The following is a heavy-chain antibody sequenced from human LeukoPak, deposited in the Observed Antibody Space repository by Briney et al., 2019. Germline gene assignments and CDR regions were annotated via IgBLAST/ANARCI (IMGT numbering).Heavy chain of an antibody. CDR2: INSDGSST. Sequence: GGSLRLSCAASGFTFSSYWMHWVRQAPGKGLVWDSRINSDGSSTSYADSVKGRFTISRDNAKNTLYLQMNSLRAEDTAVYYCARAYSSSWYRLGRSGENWFDPWGQGTLVTVSS. V-gene: IGHV3-74*01. CDR3: ARAYSSSWYRLGRSGENWFDP. CDR1: GFTFSSYW. D-gene: IGHD6-13*01. J-gene: IGHJ5*02.